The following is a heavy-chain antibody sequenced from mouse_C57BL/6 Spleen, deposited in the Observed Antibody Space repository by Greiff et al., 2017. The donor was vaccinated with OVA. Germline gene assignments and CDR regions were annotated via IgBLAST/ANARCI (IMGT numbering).Heavy chain of an antibody. J-gene: IGHJ2*01. Sequence: VQLQQSGAELVKPGASVKLSCTASGFNIKDYYMHWVKQRTEQGLEWIGRIDPEDGETKYAPKFPGKAPITADTSSNTAYLQLSSLTSEDTAVYYCARRHYYGSSFDYWGQGTTLTVSS. CDR1: GFNIKDYY. V-gene: IGHV14-2*01. CDR2: IDPEDGET. D-gene: IGHD1-1*01. CDR3: ARRHYYGSSFDY.